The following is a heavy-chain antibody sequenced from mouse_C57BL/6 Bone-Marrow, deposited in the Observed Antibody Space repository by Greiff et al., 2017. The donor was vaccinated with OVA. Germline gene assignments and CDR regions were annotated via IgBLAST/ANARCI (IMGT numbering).Heavy chain of an antibody. Sequence: EVKLVESGGGLVKPGGSLKLSCAASGFTFSDYGMHWVRQAPVKGLEWVAYISRASSTIYYADTVKGRFTISRDNAKNTLFLQMTSLRSEDTAMYYCARINYWYFEVGGRGTTVTVSA. CDR1: GFTFSDYG. J-gene: IGHJ1*03. CDR2: ISRASSTI. V-gene: IGHV5-17*01. CDR3: ARINYWYFEV.